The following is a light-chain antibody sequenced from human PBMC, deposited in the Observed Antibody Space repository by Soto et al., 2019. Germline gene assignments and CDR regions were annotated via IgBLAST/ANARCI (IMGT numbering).Light chain of an antibody. CDR3: QQFDGYPYT. Sequence: DIQLTQCPSLMSASVGDRVTITCRASQDISYYLAWYQQKPGKAPKLLIYSASTLQGGVPSRFSGSGSGTEFTLTITSLQPEDLASYYCQQFDGYPYTFGQGTKLEIK. CDR1: QDISYY. V-gene: IGKV1-9*01. CDR2: SAS. J-gene: IGKJ2*01.